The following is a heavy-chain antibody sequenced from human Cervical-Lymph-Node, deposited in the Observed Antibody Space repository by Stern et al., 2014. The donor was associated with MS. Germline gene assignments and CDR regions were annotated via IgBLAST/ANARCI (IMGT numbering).Heavy chain of an antibody. CDR3: ARDTEDSTVYYYYGMDV. D-gene: IGHD6-6*01. CDR2: IWYDGSNK. CDR1: GFTFSSYG. J-gene: IGHJ6*02. Sequence: VQLVESGGGVVQPGRSLRLSCAASGFTFSSYGMHWVRQAPGKGLEWVAVIWYDGSNKYYADSVKGRFTISRDNSKNTLYLQMNSLRAEDTAVYYCARDTEDSTVYYYYGMDVWGQGTTVTVSS. V-gene: IGHV3-33*01.